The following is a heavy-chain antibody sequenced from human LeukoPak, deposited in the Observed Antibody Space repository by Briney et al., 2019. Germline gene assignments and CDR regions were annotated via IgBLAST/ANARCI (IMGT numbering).Heavy chain of an antibody. V-gene: IGHV4-59*01. CDR3: AREVSVAGNNWFDP. J-gene: IGHJ5*02. CDR2: IYYSGST. CDR1: GGSISSYY. Sequence: SETLSLTCTVSGGSISSYYWSWIRQPPGKGLEWMGYIYYSGSTNYNPSLKSRVTISVTSKNQFSLKLSSVTAADTAVYFCAREVSVAGNNWFDPWGQGALVTVSS. D-gene: IGHD6-19*01.